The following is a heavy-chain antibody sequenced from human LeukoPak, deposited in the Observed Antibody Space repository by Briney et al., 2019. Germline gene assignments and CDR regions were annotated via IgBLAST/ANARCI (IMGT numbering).Heavy chain of an antibody. J-gene: IGHJ1*01. Sequence: GASVKVSCKASGYTFTSYDINWVRQATGQGLEWMGWMNPNSGNTGYAQKFQGRVTMTRNTSISTAYMELSSLRSEDTAVYNHAKCWGSDSSCYYVDYQHWGRAPWSPSPQ. CDR2: MNPNSGNT. V-gene: IGHV1-8*01. D-gene: IGHD3-22*01. CDR3: AKCWGSDSSCYYVDYQH. CDR1: GYTFTSYD.